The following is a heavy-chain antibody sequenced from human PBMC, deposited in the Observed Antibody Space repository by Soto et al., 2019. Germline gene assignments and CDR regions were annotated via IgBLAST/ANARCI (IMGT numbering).Heavy chain of an antibody. CDR2: ISAYNGNT. CDR1: GSTFTSYG. CDR3: ATDPYCGSAPGCSALDA. Sequence: ASVQVSCTTSGSTFTSYGISWVRQAPGQGLEWMGWISAYNGNTIYAQKFKGRVTMTTDTSTSTAYMELGSLRSDDTAVYYCATDPYCGSAPGCSALDAWGQGTTVTVSS. V-gene: IGHV1-18*04. J-gene: IGHJ6*02. D-gene: IGHD2-21*01.